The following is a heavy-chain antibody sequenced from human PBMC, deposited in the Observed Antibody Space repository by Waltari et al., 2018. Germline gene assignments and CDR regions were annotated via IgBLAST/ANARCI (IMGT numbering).Heavy chain of an antibody. CDR1: GYSISSGYY. J-gene: IGHJ4*02. V-gene: IGHV4-38-2*01. D-gene: IGHD3-3*01. CDR2: IYHSGST. Sequence: QVQLQESGPGLVKPSETLSLTCAVSGYSISSGYYWGWIRPPPGQGPEWIGSIYHSGSTYYNPSLKSRVTISVDTSKNQFSLKLSSVTAADTAVYYCARRFYDFWSGYYTGPYYFDYWGQGTLVTVSS. CDR3: ARRFYDFWSGYYTGPYYFDY.